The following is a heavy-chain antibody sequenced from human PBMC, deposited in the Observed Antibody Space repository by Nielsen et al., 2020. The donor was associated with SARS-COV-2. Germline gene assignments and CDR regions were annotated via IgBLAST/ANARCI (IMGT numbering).Heavy chain of an antibody. J-gene: IGHJ4*02. V-gene: IGHV4-61*01. D-gene: IGHD7-27*01. CDR3: ARDCSCGLGSSPSYYFDY. CDR2: IHYSGSP. CDR1: GGSVSSGTYS. Sequence: SETLSLTCTVSGGSVSSGTYSWSWIRQSPGKGLEWIGYIHYSGSPNYNPSLKSRVTISVDTSKNRFSLKMTSVTATDTAVYYCARDCSCGLGSSPSYYFDYWGQGTLVTVSS.